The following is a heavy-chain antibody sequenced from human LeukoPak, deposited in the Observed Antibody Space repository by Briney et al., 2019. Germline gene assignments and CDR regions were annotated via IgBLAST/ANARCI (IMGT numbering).Heavy chain of an antibody. Sequence: GGSLRLSCEASEFTFGNNWMSWVRQAPGKGLEWVANINQDGSQKYYVDSVKGRFTISRDNAKSSLFLQMDSLRADDAALYYCARDRPGVSRYGMDVWGQGTTVTVSS. V-gene: IGHV3-7*01. CDR2: INQDGSQK. CDR3: ARDRPGVSRYGMDV. D-gene: IGHD2-8*01. J-gene: IGHJ6*02. CDR1: EFTFGNNW.